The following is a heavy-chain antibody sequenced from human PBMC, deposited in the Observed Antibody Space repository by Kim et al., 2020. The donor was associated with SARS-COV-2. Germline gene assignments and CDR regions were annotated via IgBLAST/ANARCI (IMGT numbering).Heavy chain of an antibody. D-gene: IGHD2-15*01. CDR3: AKCRVVGATFNYDC. CDR2: IRASGETT. CDR1: GFTFSSYS. V-gene: IGHV3-23*01. J-gene: IGHJ4*02. Sequence: GGSLRLSCAASGFTFSSYSLGWVRQAPGKGLEWVSAIRASGETTHYADSVKGRFTISRDNSKNTVYLQMNSLGADDTAVYYCAKCRVVGATFNYDCWGQGTLVSVSS.